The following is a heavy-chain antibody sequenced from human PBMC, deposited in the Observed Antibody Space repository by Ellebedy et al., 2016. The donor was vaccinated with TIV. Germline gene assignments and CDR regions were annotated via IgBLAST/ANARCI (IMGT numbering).Heavy chain of an antibody. CDR2: IYYSGST. D-gene: IGHD3-16*01. V-gene: IGHV4-61*05. CDR3: ARGGASYSDY. J-gene: IGHJ4*02. Sequence: SETLSLTCTVSGDSISSSSYYWGWIRQPPGKGLEWIGYIYYSGSTNYNPSLKSRVTISVDTSKNQFSLKLSSVTAADTAIYYCARGGASYSDYWGQGTLVTVSS. CDR1: GDSISSSSYY.